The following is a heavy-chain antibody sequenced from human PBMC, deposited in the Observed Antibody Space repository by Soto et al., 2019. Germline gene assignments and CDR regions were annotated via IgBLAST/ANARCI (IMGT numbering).Heavy chain of an antibody. D-gene: IGHD2-15*01. J-gene: IGHJ6*02. CDR2: IYYSGST. V-gene: IGHV4-31*01. Sequence: QVQLQESGPGLVKPSQTLSLTCTVSGGSISSGGYYWSWIRQHPGKGLEWIGYIYYSGSTYYNPSIKSQVTVSVDTSNIQLALKLSSVTAADTAVYYCARGGLEYCSGGGCSSAELSRYYSGMDVWGQGTTVTVSS. CDR3: ARGGLEYCSGGGCSSAELSRYYSGMDV. CDR1: GGSISSGGYY.